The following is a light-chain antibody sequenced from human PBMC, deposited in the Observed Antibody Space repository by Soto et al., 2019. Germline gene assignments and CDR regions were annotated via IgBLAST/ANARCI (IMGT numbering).Light chain of an antibody. CDR3: MQGTHWPLYT. CDR1: QSLVYSDANTY. CDR2: EVS. Sequence: DVVMTQSPLSLPVTLGQPASVSCRSSQSLVYSDANTYLNCFQQRPGQSPRRLIYEVSNRDSGVPDRFSGSGSGTDFTLKISRLEAEDVGVYYCMQGTHWPLYTFGQGTKLEIK. J-gene: IGKJ2*01. V-gene: IGKV2-30*01.